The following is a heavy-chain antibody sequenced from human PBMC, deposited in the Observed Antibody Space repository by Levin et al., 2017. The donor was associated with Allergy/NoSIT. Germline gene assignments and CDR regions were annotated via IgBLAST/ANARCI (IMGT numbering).Heavy chain of an antibody. J-gene: IGHJ3*02. CDR3: AVGSSIDAFDI. Sequence: PSETLSLTCTVSGGSISSSSYYWGWIRQPPGKGLEWIGSIYYSGSTYYNPSLKSRVTISVDTSKNQFSLKLSSVTAADTAVYYCAVGSSIDAFDIWGQGTMVTVSS. D-gene: IGHD6-13*01. CDR2: IYYSGST. CDR1: GGSISSSSYY. V-gene: IGHV4-39*01.